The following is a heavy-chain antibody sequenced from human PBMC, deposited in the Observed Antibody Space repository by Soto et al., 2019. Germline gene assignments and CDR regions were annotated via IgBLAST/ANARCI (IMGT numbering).Heavy chain of an antibody. V-gene: IGHV4-39*01. CDR1: GGSISSSSYY. CDR3: ARLLRLPVAGEDYFDY. J-gene: IGHJ4*02. Sequence: SETLSLTCTVSGGSISSSSYYWGWIRQPPGKGLEWIGSIYYSGSTYYNPSLKSRVTISVDTSKNQFSLKLSSVTAADTAVYYCARLLRLPVAGEDYFDYWGQGTLVTVSS. CDR2: IYYSGST. D-gene: IGHD6-19*01.